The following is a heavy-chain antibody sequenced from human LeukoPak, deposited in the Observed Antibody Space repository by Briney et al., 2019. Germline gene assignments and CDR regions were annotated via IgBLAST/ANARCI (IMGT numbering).Heavy chain of an antibody. CDR2: IHNSGST. CDR3: ARRGDSSGYYHFDY. CDR1: GGSISGSSYS. D-gene: IGHD3-22*01. J-gene: IGHJ4*02. V-gene: IGHV4-39*01. Sequence: PSETLSLTCTVSGGSISGSSYSWGWIRQPPGKGLEWIGSIHNSGSTYDNPSLKSRVTISVDTSKNQFSLKLIPVTAADTAVYYCARRGDSSGYYHFDYRGQGTLVTVSS.